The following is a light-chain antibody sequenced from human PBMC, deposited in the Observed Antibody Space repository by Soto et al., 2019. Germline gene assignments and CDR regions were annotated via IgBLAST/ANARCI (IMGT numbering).Light chain of an antibody. V-gene: IGKV1-5*01. CDR1: QSISSW. CDR2: DAS. CDR3: QKYNSYHRS. Sequence: IEMTQSPSTLSASVGDLVTITCRASQSISSWVAGYQQKPGKAPKLLIYDASTLESRVPSRLTGSGSGTDFTLTISSRQPDEYETYYCQKYNSYHRSFGEGTKLEF. J-gene: IGKJ1*01.